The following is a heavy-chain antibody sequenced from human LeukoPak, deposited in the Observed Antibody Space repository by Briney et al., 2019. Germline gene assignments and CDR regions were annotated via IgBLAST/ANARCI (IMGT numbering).Heavy chain of an antibody. J-gene: IGHJ4*02. Sequence: GASVKVSCKTSGYTFSSYDINWVRQATGQGLEWMGWMNPNSLNTGYAQKFQGRVTMTTSTSTSTVYMELSSLRPEDTAVYFCARVRSSSWYIFDYWGQGTLVTVSS. CDR1: GYTFSSYD. CDR2: MNPNSLNT. V-gene: IGHV1-8*01. D-gene: IGHD6-13*01. CDR3: ARVRSSSWYIFDY.